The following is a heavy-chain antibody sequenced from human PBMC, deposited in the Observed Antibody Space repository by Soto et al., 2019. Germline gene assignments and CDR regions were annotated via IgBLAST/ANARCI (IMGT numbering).Heavy chain of an antibody. J-gene: IGHJ3*02. D-gene: IGHD3-3*01. CDR3: ATTINYDFWSGRYDAFDI. Sequence: GESLKISCKGSGYSFTSYWISWVRQMPGKGLEWMGRIDPSDSYTNYSPSFQGHVTISADKSISTAYLQWSSLKASDTAMYYCATTINYDFWSGRYDAFDIWGQGTMVTVSS. CDR1: GYSFTSYW. V-gene: IGHV5-10-1*01. CDR2: IDPSDSYT.